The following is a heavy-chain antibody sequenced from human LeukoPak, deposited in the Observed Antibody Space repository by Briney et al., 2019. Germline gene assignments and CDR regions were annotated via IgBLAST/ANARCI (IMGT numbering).Heavy chain of an antibody. CDR2: ISYDGSNK. Sequence: GRSLILSCAASGFTFSSYAMHWVRQAPGKGLEWVAVISYDGSNKYYADSVKGRFTISRDNSKNTLYLQMNSLRAEDTAVYYCASPGMVVVYPRAFDIWGQGTMVTVSS. CDR1: GFTFSSYA. V-gene: IGHV3-30-3*01. J-gene: IGHJ3*02. CDR3: ASPGMVVVYPRAFDI. D-gene: IGHD3-22*01.